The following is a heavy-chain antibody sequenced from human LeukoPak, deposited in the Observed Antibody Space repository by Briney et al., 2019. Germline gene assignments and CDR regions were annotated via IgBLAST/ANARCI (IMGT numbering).Heavy chain of an antibody. CDR2: INSDGSST. Sequence: GGSLRLSCAASGFTFSSYWMHRVRQAPGKGLVWVSRINSDGSSTSYADSVKGRFTISRDNAKNALYLQMNSLRVDDTGVYYCARTVYYEKDDDAFYRNFDSWGQGTLVTVSS. D-gene: IGHD3-22*01. CDR1: GFTFSSYW. J-gene: IGHJ4*02. V-gene: IGHV3-74*01. CDR3: ARTVYYEKDDDAFYRNFDS.